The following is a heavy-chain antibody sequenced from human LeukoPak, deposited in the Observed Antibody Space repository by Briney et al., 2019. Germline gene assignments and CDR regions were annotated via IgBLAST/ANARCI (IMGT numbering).Heavy chain of an antibody. Sequence: GGSLRLSCAASGFTFSSYEMNWVRQAPGKGLEWVSYISSSGSTIYYADSVKGQFTISRDNAKSSLYLQMNSLRAGDTAVYYCARLFWGSSYFDYWGQGTLVTVSS. J-gene: IGHJ4*02. CDR2: ISSSGSTI. D-gene: IGHD3-16*01. CDR1: GFTFSSYE. V-gene: IGHV3-48*03. CDR3: ARLFWGSSYFDY.